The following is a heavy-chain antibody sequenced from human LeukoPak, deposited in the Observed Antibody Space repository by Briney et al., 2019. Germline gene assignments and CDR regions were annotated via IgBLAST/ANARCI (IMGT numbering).Heavy chain of an antibody. CDR3: ARDGAIGSGYYYHYYGMDV. D-gene: IGHD3-22*01. CDR2: ISAFNGNT. CDR1: GYTFTSYG. Sequence: GASVKVSCKASGYTFTSYGISWVRQAPGQGLEWMGWISAFNGNTNCAQNLQGRVTMTKETSTSKAYMELRSLRSDDPAVYYCARDGAIGSGYYYHYYGMDVWGQGTTVTVSS. V-gene: IGHV1-18*01. J-gene: IGHJ6*02.